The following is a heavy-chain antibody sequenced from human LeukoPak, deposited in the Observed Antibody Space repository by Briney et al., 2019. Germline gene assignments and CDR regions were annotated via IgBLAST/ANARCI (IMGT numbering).Heavy chain of an antibody. Sequence: ASVKVSCKASGYTFTSYDIHWVRQATGQGLAWMGWMNPNSGNTGYAQKFQGRVTMTRNTSISTAYMELSSLRSEDTAVYYCARDMVRGVIIPLGYWGQGTLVTVSS. CDR2: MNPNSGNT. D-gene: IGHD3-10*01. J-gene: IGHJ4*02. V-gene: IGHV1-8*01. CDR1: GYTFTSYD. CDR3: ARDMVRGVIIPLGY.